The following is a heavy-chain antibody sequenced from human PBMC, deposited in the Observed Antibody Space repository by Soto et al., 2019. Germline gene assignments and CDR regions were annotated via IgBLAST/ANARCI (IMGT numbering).Heavy chain of an antibody. D-gene: IGHD2-15*01. CDR2: ISSSSSYT. CDR1: GFTFSDYY. V-gene: IGHV3-11*06. CDR3: ARVAVVVAAPFYY. Sequence: GGSLRLSCAASGFTFSDYYMSWIRQAPGKGLEWVSYISSSSSYTNYAEYVKGRFTISRDNAKNSLYLQMNSLRAEDTAVYYCARVAVVVAAPFYYWGQGTLVTVSS. J-gene: IGHJ4*02.